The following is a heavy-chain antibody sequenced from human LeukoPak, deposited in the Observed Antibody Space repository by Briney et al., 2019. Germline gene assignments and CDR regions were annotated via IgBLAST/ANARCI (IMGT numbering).Heavy chain of an antibody. CDR2: FSGSGGST. CDR3: AKDLVPTVTTWGAFDI. CDR1: GFTFSSYA. D-gene: IGHD4-17*01. V-gene: IGHV3-23*01. J-gene: IGHJ3*02. Sequence: GGSLRLSCAASGFTFSSYAMSWVRQAPGKGLECISGFSGSGGSTYYADSVKGRFTISRDNSKNTLYLQMNSLRAEDTAVYYCAKDLVPTVTTWGAFDIWGQGTMVTVSS.